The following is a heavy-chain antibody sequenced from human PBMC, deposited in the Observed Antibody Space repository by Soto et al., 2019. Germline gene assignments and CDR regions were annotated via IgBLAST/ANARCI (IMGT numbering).Heavy chain of an antibody. Sequence: GASVKVSCKASGYTFTSYGISWVRQAPGQGLEWMGWISAYNGNTNYAQKLQGRVTMTTDTSTSTAYMELRSLRSDDTAVYYCARDSRYYYGSVVQLEYWGQGTLVTVSS. J-gene: IGHJ4*02. CDR3: ARDSRYYYGSVVQLEY. D-gene: IGHD3-10*01. CDR2: ISAYNGNT. V-gene: IGHV1-18*04. CDR1: GYTFTSYG.